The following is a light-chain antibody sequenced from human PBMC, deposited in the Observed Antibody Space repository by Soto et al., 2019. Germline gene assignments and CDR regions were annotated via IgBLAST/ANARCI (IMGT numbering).Light chain of an antibody. Sequence: QSALTQPPSASGSPGQSVTISCTGTSSDVGGYNSVSWYQQHPGKAPQLMIYEVTKRPSGVPDRFSGSKSGNTASLTVSGLQAEDEADYYCSSYAGSNNFVVFGGGTKLTVL. CDR3: SSYAGSNNFVV. CDR2: EVT. J-gene: IGLJ2*01. V-gene: IGLV2-8*01. CDR1: SSDVGGYNS.